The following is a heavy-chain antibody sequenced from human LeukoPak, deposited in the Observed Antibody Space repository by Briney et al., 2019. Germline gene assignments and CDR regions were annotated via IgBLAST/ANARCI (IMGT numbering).Heavy chain of an antibody. CDR3: ARVAGGDWYYFDF. CDR1: GYTFTAYY. CDR2: INLNSGGT. D-gene: IGHD2-21*02. Sequence: GASVKVSCKASGYTFTAYYMHWVRQAPGQGREWMGWINLNSGGTNSAQKFQGRVTMTRDTSISAAYMELTRLGSDDTAVYYCARVAGGDWYYFDFWGQGTLVTVSS. V-gene: IGHV1-2*02. J-gene: IGHJ4*02.